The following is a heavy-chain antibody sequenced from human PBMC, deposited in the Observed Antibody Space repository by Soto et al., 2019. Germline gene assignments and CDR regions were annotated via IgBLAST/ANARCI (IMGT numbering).Heavy chain of an antibody. CDR3: ARVVVAAGSNWFDP. D-gene: IGHD2-2*01. V-gene: IGHV1-18*01. CDR2: ISANNGNT. CDR1: GYTFTSYG. Sequence: ASVKVSCKASGYTFTSYGISWVRQAPGQGLEWMGWISANNGNTNHAQKLQGRVTMTTDTSTSTTYMELRSLRSDDTAVYYCARVVVAAGSNWFDPWGQGTLVTVSS. J-gene: IGHJ5*02.